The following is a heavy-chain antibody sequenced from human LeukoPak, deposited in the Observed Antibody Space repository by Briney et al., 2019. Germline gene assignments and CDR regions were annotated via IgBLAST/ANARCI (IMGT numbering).Heavy chain of an antibody. CDR1: GGSISSSSYY. CDR3: ARDYDILTGYFRERGLDY. D-gene: IGHD3-9*01. CDR2: IYYSGST. V-gene: IGHV4-39*07. Sequence: SETLSLTCTVSGGSISSSSYYWGWIRQPPGKGLEWIGSIYYSGSTYYNPSLKSRVTISVDTSKNQFSLKLSSVTAADTAVYYCARDYDILTGYFRERGLDYWGQGTLVTVSS. J-gene: IGHJ4*02.